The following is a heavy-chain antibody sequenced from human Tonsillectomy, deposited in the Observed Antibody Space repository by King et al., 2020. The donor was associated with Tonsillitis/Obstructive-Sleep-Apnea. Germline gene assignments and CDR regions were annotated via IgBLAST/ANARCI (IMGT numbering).Heavy chain of an antibody. D-gene: IGHD2-2*01. CDR2: ISDSGNTI. V-gene: IGHV3-11*01. CDR1: GFTFSNYY. J-gene: IGHJ6*03. CDR3: ARDPYRSSTSCYDYFFYMDV. Sequence: VQLVESGGGLVKPGGSLRLSCAASGFTFSNYYMSWIRQAPGKGLEWVSYISDSGNTIYYADSVKGRFTISRDNAKNSLYLQMNSLRAEDTAVYYCARDPYRSSTSCYDYFFYMDVWGKGTTVTVSS.